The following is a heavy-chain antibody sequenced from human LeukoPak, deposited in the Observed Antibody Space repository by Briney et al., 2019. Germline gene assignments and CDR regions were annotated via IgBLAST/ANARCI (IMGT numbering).Heavy chain of an antibody. D-gene: IGHD6-13*01. J-gene: IGHJ6*02. CDR1: GFTFSSYA. CDR2: ISGSGGST. V-gene: IGHV3-23*01. Sequence: SGGSLRLSCAASGFTFSSYAMSWVRQAPGKGLEWVSAISGSGGSTYYADSVKGRFTISRDNSKNTLYLQMNSLRAEDTAVYYCAKPLGAAGTFIFYYYYGMDVWGQGTTVTVSS. CDR3: AKPLGAAGTFIFYYYYGMDV.